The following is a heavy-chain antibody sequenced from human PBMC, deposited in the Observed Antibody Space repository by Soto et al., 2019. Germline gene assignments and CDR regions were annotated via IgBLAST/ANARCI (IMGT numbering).Heavy chain of an antibody. D-gene: IGHD6-13*01. V-gene: IGHV3-21*01. CDR1: XXXXXXXS. J-gene: IGHJ6*03. CDR3: ASTNSRSYYMDV. Sequence: EVQLVESGGGLVKPGXSLXXXXXXXXXXXXXXSXXXXRQAPGKGLEWVSSISSSSSYIYYADSVKGRFTISRDNAKNSLYLQMNSLRAEDTAVYYCASTNSRSYYMDVWGKGTTVTVSS. CDR2: ISSSSSYI.